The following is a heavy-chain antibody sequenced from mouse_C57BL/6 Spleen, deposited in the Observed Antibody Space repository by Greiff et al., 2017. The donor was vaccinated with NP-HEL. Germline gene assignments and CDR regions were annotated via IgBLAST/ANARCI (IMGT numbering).Heavy chain of an antibody. CDR3: ARGGLRRGDYYAMDY. Sequence: QVQLQQSGAELVKPGASVKMSCKASGYTFTSYWITWVKQRPGQGLEWIGDIYPGSGSTNHNEKFKSKATLTVDTSSSTAYMQLSSLTSEDSAVYYCARGGLRRGDYYAMDYWGQGTSVTVSS. CDR1: GYTFTSYW. D-gene: IGHD2-4*01. V-gene: IGHV1-55*01. J-gene: IGHJ4*01. CDR2: IYPGSGST.